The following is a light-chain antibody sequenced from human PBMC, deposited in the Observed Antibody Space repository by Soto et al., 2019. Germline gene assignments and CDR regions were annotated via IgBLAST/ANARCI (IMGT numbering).Light chain of an antibody. V-gene: IGLV2-8*01. J-gene: IGLJ1*01. CDR2: EVS. Sequence: QSALTQPPSASGSAGQSVTISCTGTSSDVGGSNYDSWYQHHPGKAPKLMIYEVSKRPSGVPDRFSGSKSGNTASLTVSGLQAEDEADYYCTSYGGSNNFYVFGTGTKVTVL. CDR3: TSYGGSNNFYV. CDR1: SSDVGGSNY.